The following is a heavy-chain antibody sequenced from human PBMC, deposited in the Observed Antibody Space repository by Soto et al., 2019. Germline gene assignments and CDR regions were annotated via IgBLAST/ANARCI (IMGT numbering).Heavy chain of an antibody. J-gene: IGHJ6*02. D-gene: IGHD3-10*01. Sequence: GGSLRLSCAASGFTFSSYAMHWVRQAPGKGLEWVAVISYDGSNKYYADSVKGRFTISRDNSKNTLYLQMNSLRAEDTAVYYCARGSWVTMVRGVKYYYYGMDVWGQGTTVTVSS. CDR2: ISYDGSNK. CDR1: GFTFSSYA. V-gene: IGHV3-30-3*01. CDR3: ARGSWVTMVRGVKYYYYGMDV.